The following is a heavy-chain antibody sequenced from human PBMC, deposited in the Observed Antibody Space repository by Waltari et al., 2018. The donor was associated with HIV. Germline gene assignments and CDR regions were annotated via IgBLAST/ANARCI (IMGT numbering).Heavy chain of an antibody. Sequence: EEHLVESGGGLVEPGGSLSLSCAHSGLNFINSWMTWGRRAPGEGLVWVVRIKSKSDGETTDYPAPLKGRFILSRDDSKNTLFLQMTSLKTEDTAVYYCTTGFLEWLYAFDIWGQGTMVTVSS. D-gene: IGHD3-3*01. CDR1: GLNFINSW. CDR3: TTGFLEWLYAFDI. V-gene: IGHV3-15*01. J-gene: IGHJ3*02. CDR2: IKSKSDGETT.